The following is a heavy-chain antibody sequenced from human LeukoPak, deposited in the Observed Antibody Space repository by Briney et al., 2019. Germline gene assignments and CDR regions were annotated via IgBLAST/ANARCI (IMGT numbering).Heavy chain of an antibody. J-gene: IGHJ4*02. D-gene: IGHD1-26*01. V-gene: IGHV3-7*01. CDR3: ARDTTCDY. CDR1: GFTLNSYC. CDR2: IKHDGSEK. Sequence: GGSLSLLCAASGFTLNSYCMIWLRQAPGKGLECVANIKHDGSEKYYVDSVKGRFTISRDNAKNSLYLQMNSLRAEDTAVYYCARDTTCDYWGQGTLVTVSS.